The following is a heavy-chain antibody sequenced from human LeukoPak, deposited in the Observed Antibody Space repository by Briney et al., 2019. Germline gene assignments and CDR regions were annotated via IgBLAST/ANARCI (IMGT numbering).Heavy chain of an antibody. D-gene: IGHD6-13*01. J-gene: IGHJ4*02. CDR3: ARGSQGIASAKDY. Sequence: GGSLRLSCGASGFTFSSYGMHWVRQAPGKGLEWVAIIYYDGSNKYYADSVKGRFTISRDNSKNMVYLQMNGLRAEDTAVYFCARGSQGIASAKDYWGQGTLVTVSS. CDR2: IYYDGSNK. V-gene: IGHV3-33*01. CDR1: GFTFSSYG.